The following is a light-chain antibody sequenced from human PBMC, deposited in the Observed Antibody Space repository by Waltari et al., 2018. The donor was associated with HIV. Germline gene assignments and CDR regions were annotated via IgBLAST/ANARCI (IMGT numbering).Light chain of an antibody. CDR2: EVN. J-gene: IGLJ1*01. CDR3: KSYAGSNNPYV. Sequence: QSALTQPPSASGSPGQSVTISCTGTSSDVGGYNYVSWYQQHPGKAPKLIIYEVNKRPSGVPDRFSGSKSGNTASLTVSGLQAEDEADYYCKSYAGSNNPYVFGTGTKVTVL. V-gene: IGLV2-8*01. CDR1: SSDVGGYNY.